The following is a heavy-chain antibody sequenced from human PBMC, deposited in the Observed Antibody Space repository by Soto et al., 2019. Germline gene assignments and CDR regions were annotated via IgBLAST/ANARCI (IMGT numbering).Heavy chain of an antibody. CDR3: ARARGGLGAYYYGMDV. V-gene: IGHV4-59*01. Sequence: SETLSLTCTVSGGSISSYYWSWIRQPPGKGLEWIGYIYYSGSTNYNPSLKSRVTISVDTSKNQFSLKLSSVTAADTAVYYCARARGGLGAYYYGMDVWGQGTTVTVSS. D-gene: IGHD7-27*01. J-gene: IGHJ6*02. CDR2: IYYSGST. CDR1: GGSISSYY.